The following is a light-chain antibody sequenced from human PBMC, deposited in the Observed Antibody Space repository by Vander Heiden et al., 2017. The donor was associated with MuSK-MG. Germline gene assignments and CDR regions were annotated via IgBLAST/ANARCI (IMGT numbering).Light chain of an antibody. CDR2: AVS. Sequence: DIQLTQSPSSLTASLGDRVIITCRASQGIGNDLGWFQHKPGKAPWRLIYAVSRLQSGVPSRFSASGSGTRFTLTISSLQPEDFATYYCLQHSSDLWTFGQGTRVEIK. CDR1: QGIGND. J-gene: IGKJ1*01. V-gene: IGKV1-17*01. CDR3: LQHSSDLWT.